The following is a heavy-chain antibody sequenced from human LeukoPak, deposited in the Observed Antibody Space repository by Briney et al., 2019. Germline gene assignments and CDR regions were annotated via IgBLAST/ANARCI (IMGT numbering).Heavy chain of an antibody. CDR2: IRSKANSYAT. D-gene: IGHD1-14*01. CDR3: TRHPPEGGDY. J-gene: IGHJ4*02. Sequence: GGSLRLSCAASGFTFSGSAMHWVRQASGKGLEWVGRIRSKANSYATAYAASVKGRFTISRDDSKNTAYLQMNSLKTEDTAVYYCTRHPPEGGDYWGQGTLVTVSS. CDR1: GFTFSGSA. V-gene: IGHV3-73*01.